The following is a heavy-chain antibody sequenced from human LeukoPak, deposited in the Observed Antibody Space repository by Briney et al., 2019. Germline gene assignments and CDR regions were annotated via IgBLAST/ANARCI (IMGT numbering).Heavy chain of an antibody. V-gene: IGHV4-39*02. CDR1: GGSISSNNYY. CDR3: ARDECPLWSISCHRGFDP. J-gene: IGHJ5*02. Sequence: SETLSLTCTVSGGSISSNNYYWGWIRQPPGKGLEWIGSISYIGSTYYSPSLKSRVTISVDTSKNQFSLKLSSVTAADTAVYYCARDECPLWSISCHRGFDPWGQGLLVTVSS. D-gene: IGHD2-2*02. CDR2: ISYIGST.